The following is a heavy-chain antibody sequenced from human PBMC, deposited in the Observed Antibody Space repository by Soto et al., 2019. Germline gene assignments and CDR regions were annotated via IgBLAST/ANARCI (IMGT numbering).Heavy chain of an antibody. CDR1: GFTFSRYA. Sequence: PGGSLRLSCAASGFTFSRYAMSWVRQAPGEGLEWVSAISGSGGSTYYADSVKGRFTISRDNSKNTLYLQMNSLRAEDTAVYYCAKGIVGATRSPDFDYWGQGTLVTVSS. D-gene: IGHD1-26*01. J-gene: IGHJ4*02. CDR2: ISGSGGST. CDR3: AKGIVGATRSPDFDY. V-gene: IGHV3-23*01.